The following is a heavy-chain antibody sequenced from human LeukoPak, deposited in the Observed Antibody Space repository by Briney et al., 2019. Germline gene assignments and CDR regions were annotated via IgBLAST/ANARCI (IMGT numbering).Heavy chain of an antibody. V-gene: IGHV3-30*18. J-gene: IGHJ4*02. CDR1: GFTFSSYG. CDR2: ISYDGSNK. Sequence: GGSLRLSCAASGFTFSSYGMHWVRQAPGKGLEWVAVISYDGSNKYYADSVKGRFTISRDNSKNTLYLQMNSLRAEDTAVYYCAKGSAPFSRTAAPDYWGQGTLVTVSS. CDR3: AKGSAPFSRTAAPDY. D-gene: IGHD6-13*01.